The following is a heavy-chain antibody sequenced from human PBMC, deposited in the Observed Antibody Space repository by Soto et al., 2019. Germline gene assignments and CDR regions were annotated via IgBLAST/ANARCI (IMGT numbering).Heavy chain of an antibody. Sequence: SETLSLTCTVSGGSISSGDYYWSWIRQPPGKGLEWIGYIHHSGSTYHNPSLKSRVTISVDRSKNQFSLKLSSVTAADTAVYYCGRGYDWFDPWGQGTLVTVSS. CDR2: IHHSGST. V-gene: IGHV4-30-4*01. CDR3: GRGYDWFDP. D-gene: IGHD5-12*01. J-gene: IGHJ5*02. CDR1: GGSISSGDYY.